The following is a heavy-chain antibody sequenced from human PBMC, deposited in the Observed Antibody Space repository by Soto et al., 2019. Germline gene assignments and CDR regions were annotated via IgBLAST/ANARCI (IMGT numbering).Heavy chain of an antibody. D-gene: IGHD3-22*01. V-gene: IGHV4-59*01. CDR1: GGSISSYY. J-gene: IGHJ4*02. CDR2: IYYSGST. CDR3: ARVRGYYSYYFDY. Sequence: PSETLSLTXTVSGGSISSYYWSWIRQPPGKGLEWIGYIYYSGSTNYNPSLKSRVTISVDTSKNQFSLKLSSVTAADTAVYYCARVRGYYSYYFDYWGQGTLVTVSS.